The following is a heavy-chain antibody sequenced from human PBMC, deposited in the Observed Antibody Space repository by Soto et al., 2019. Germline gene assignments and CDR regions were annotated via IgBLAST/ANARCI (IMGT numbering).Heavy chain of an antibody. CDR3: ARTRSFTLGFYYDGMDV. CDR1: GYSFASYW. J-gene: IGHJ6*02. D-gene: IGHD6-6*01. CDR2: IYPGDSDT. V-gene: IGHV5-51*01. Sequence: PGESLKISCHGSGYSFASYWIGWARQMPGKDLEWMGIIYPGDSDTRYSPSFQGQVTISADKSLRTAYLQWTSLKASDTALYYCARTRSFTLGFYYDGMDVWGQGTTVTVSS.